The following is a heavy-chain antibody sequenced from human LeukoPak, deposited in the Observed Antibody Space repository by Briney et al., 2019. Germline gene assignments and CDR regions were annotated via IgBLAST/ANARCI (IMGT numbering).Heavy chain of an antibody. J-gene: IGHJ1*01. V-gene: IGHV3-11*06. CDR3: ARVGATWYFQH. CDR2: ISSSSSDT. D-gene: IGHD1-26*01. Sequence: PGGSLRLSCAASGFTFSDYYLTWIRQAPGKGLEWVSYISSSSSDTNYADSVRGRFTISRDNANKLLYLQMNSLRDEDTAVYYCARVGATWYFQHWGQGALVTVSS. CDR1: GFTFSDYY.